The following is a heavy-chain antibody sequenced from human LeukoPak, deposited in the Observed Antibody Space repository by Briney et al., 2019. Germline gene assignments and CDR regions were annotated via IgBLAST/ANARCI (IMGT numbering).Heavy chain of an antibody. D-gene: IGHD4-23*01. J-gene: IGHJ3*02. CDR2: IYYSGST. CDR3: ARHYGGNSGAFDI. Sequence: SETLSLTCTVSGGSISSYYWSWIRQPPGKGLEWIGYIYYSGSTNYNPSLKSRVTISVDTSKNQFSLKLSSVTAADTAVYYCARHYGGNSGAFDIWGQGTMVTVSS. CDR1: GGSISSYY. V-gene: IGHV4-59*08.